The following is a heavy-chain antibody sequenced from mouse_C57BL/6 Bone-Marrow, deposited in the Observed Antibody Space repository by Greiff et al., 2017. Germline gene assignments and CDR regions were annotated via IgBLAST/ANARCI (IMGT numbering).Heavy chain of an antibody. D-gene: IGHD1-1*01. Sequence: QVQLKQPGAELVKPGASVKLSCKASGYTFTSYWMQWVKQRPGQGLEWIGEIDPSDSYTNYNQKFKGKATWTVDTSSSTAYMQLSSLTSEDSAVYYCARRDYGLYFDYWGQGTTLTVSS. CDR1: GYTFTSYW. CDR2: IDPSDSYT. J-gene: IGHJ2*01. V-gene: IGHV1-50*01. CDR3: ARRDYGLYFDY.